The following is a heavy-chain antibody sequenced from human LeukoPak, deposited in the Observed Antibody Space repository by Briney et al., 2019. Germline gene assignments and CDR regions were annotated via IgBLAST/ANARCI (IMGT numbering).Heavy chain of an antibody. CDR1: GYTFTSYA. D-gene: IGHD2-15*01. J-gene: IGHJ5*02. CDR3: ARGGYCSGSSCYSRFDP. CDR2: INAGNGNT. V-gene: IGHV1-3*01. Sequence: ASVKVSCKASGYTFTSYAMHWVRQAPGQRLEWMGWINAGNGNTKYSQKFQGRVTITRDTSASTAYMELSSLRSEDTAVYYCARGGYCSGSSCYSRFDPWGQGTLVTVSS.